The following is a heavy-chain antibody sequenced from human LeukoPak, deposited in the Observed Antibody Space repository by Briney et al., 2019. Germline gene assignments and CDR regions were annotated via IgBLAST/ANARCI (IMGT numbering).Heavy chain of an antibody. CDR1: GFTFSSYG. J-gene: IGHJ6*03. CDR3: ARAPSGWRYYYYMDV. Sequence: GGSLRLSCAASGFTFSSYGMHWVRQAPGKGLEWVAVISYDGSNKYYADSVKGRFTISRDNSKNTLYLQMNSLRAEDTAVYYCARAPSGWRYYYYMDVWGKGTTVTVSS. CDR2: ISYDGSNK. V-gene: IGHV3-30*04. D-gene: IGHD6-19*01.